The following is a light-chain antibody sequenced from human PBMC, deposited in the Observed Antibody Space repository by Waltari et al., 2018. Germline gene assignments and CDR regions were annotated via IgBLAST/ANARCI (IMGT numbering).Light chain of an antibody. J-gene: IGKJ1*01. CDR3: QQRNTWPRT. CDR2: DAS. V-gene: IGKV3-11*01. CDR1: QSVGTS. Sequence: FLTQSPATLSVSAGERAALSCRASQSVGTSLAWYQHRTGQAPRLLIYDASKRAAGIPARFSGSGSGTDFTLAIDTLEPEDFAVYYCQQRNTWPRTFGQGTKVEI.